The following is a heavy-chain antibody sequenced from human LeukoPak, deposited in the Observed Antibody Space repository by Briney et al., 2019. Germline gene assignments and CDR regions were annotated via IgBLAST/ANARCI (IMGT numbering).Heavy chain of an antibody. CDR3: AGRAQATGWSFDY. V-gene: IGHV4-4*07. CDR2: IHTSGST. CDR1: GGSITSYH. Sequence: PSETLSLTCLVSGGSITSYHWTWIRQPAGKGLQWIGQIHTSGSTNYNPSLKSRVALSVDTSQTQFSLDLSSVTAADTAVYYCAGRAQATGWSFDYWGQGALGTGSS. J-gene: IGHJ4*02. D-gene: IGHD6-19*01.